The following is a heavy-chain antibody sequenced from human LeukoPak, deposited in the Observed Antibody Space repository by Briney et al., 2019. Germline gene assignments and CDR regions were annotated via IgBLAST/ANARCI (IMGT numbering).Heavy chain of an antibody. Sequence: GGSLRLSCAASAFTFSSYVMSWVRQAPGKGLEWVSAISGGGGTTYYADSVKGRFTISRDNSKNTLYLQMNSLRAEDTAVYYCARTGRYGSGYARNAFDIWGQGTMVTVSS. CDR2: ISGGGGTT. V-gene: IGHV3-23*01. J-gene: IGHJ3*02. CDR1: AFTFSSYV. CDR3: ARTGRYGSGYARNAFDI. D-gene: IGHD3-10*01.